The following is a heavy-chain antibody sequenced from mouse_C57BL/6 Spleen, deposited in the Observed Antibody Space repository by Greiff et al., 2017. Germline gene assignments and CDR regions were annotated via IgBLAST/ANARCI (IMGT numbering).Heavy chain of an antibody. J-gene: IGHJ2*01. V-gene: IGHV7-3*01. CDR2: IRNKANGYTT. D-gene: IGHD2-4*01. Sequence: VQLKESGGGLVQPGGSLSLSCAASGFTFTDYYMSWVRQPPGKALEWLGFIRNKANGYTTEYSASVKGRFTISRDNSQSILYLQMNALRAEDSATYYCARYKDYAYFDYWGQGTTLTVSS. CDR3: ARYKDYAYFDY. CDR1: GFTFTDYY.